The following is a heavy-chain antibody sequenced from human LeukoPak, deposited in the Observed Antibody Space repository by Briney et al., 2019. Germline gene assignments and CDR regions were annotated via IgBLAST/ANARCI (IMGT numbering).Heavy chain of an antibody. Sequence: SETLSLTCAVYGGSFSGYYWSWIRQPPGKGLEWIGEINHSGSTNYNPSLKSRVTISVDTSKNQFSLKLSSVTAADTAVYYCARVSSSSGKRRWFDPWGQGTLVTVSP. J-gene: IGHJ5*02. CDR2: INHSGST. V-gene: IGHV4-34*01. CDR1: GGSFSGYY. D-gene: IGHD6-6*01. CDR3: ARVSSSSGKRRWFDP.